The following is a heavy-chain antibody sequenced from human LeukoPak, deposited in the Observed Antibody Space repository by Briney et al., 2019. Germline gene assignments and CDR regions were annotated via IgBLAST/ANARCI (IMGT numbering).Heavy chain of an antibody. CDR2: IYYSGST. V-gene: IGHV4-59*01. J-gene: IGHJ3*02. D-gene: IGHD3-10*01. CDR3: ARGLRQTYSGAFDI. CDR1: GGSISSYY. Sequence: SETLSLTCTVSGGSISSYYWSWIRQPPGKGLEWIGYIYYSGSTNYDPSLKSRVTISVDTSKNQFSLKLSSVTAADTAVYYCARGLRQTYSGAFDIWGQGTMVTVSS.